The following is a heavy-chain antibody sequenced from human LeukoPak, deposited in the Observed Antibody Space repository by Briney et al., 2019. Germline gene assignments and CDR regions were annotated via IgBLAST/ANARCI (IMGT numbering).Heavy chain of an antibody. J-gene: IGHJ4*02. CDR1: GDSLSGNY. D-gene: IGHD5-18*01. V-gene: IGHV4-59*08. CDR3: ATGYTSRFDD. CDR2: ISNGGGT. Sequence: SEILSLTCTVSGDSLSGNYRTWIRQSPGKGLEWIGYISNGGGTNYNPSLKSRVTISVDSSKNQFSLKLNSVTAADTAVYYCATGYTSRFDDWGQGTLVIVSS.